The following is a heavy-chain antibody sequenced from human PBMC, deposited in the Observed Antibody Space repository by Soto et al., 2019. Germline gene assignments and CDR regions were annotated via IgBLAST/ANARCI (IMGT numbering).Heavy chain of an antibody. Sequence: SETLLVTCTVSGGSISSGRYYWGWIRQPPGKGLEWIGSIYYSGSTYYNPSLKSRVTISVDTSKNQFSLKLSSVTAADTAVYYCARRKTKKTIFGVVSQDYGMDVWGQGTTVT. J-gene: IGHJ6*02. V-gene: IGHV4-39*01. D-gene: IGHD3-3*01. CDR1: GGSISSGRYY. CDR2: IYYSGST. CDR3: ARRKTKKTIFGVVSQDYGMDV.